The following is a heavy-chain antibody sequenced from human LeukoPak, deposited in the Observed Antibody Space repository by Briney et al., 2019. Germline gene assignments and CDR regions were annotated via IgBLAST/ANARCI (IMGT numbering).Heavy chain of an antibody. V-gene: IGHV4-59*12. Sequence: SETLSLTCTVSGGSISGYYWSWIRQPPGKGLEYIGYIYYTGGTNYSPSLKGRVTISLDTSKNQFSLKLSSVTAADTAVYYCARDLKLDGSSGYYAFDIWGQGTMVTVSS. J-gene: IGHJ3*02. CDR1: GGSISGYY. D-gene: IGHD3-22*01. CDR3: ARDLKLDGSSGYYAFDI. CDR2: IYYTGGT.